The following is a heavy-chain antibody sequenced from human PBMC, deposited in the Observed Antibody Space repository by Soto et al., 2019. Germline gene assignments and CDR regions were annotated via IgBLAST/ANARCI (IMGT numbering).Heavy chain of an antibody. V-gene: IGHV1-69*01. Sequence: QVQLVQSGAELKKPGSSVTVSCQASGGTFKTFGVSWVRQAPGQGLQWMGGIIPLLRTTDYAQNFQGRISISADESTNTVFMELTSLRSEDTAVYYCARDVLGGWAEKTYRAFDIWGQGTLVAVSS. CDR2: IIPLLRTT. J-gene: IGHJ3*02. D-gene: IGHD1-26*01. CDR3: ARDVLGGWAEKTYRAFDI. CDR1: GGTFKTFG.